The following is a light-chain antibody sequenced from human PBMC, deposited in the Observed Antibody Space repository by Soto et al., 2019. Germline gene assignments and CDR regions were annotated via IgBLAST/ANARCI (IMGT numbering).Light chain of an antibody. V-gene: IGLV2-14*03. CDR2: DVS. J-gene: IGLJ1*01. CDR3: NSYTSSSTLV. Sequence: QSALTQPASVSGTPGHSITISCTGTSSDVGNYNYVSWYQQHPGKAPKLMIYDVSNRPSGVSNRFTGSKSGNTAALNISGLQTEDEDDYYCNSYTSSSTLVFGTGTKLTVL. CDR1: SSDVGNYNY.